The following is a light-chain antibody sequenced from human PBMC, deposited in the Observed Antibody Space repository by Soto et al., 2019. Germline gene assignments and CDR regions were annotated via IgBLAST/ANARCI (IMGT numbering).Light chain of an antibody. CDR1: SSDIGSFNL. V-gene: IGLV2-23*02. CDR3: CSYAGSNTYV. Sequence: QSALTQPASVSGSPGQSITISCTGTSSDIGSFNLVSWYQQYPGKAPKLMNFEVSKRPSGVSDRFSGSKSGNTATLTISGLQAEYEADYFCCSYAGSNTYVFGTGTKLTVL. CDR2: EVS. J-gene: IGLJ1*01.